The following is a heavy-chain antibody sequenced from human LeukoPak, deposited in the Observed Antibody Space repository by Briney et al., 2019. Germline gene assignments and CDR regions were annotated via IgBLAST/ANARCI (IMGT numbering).Heavy chain of an antibody. CDR2: IYYSGST. CDR1: GGSISSYY. CDR3: ARVDFGLYADC. V-gene: IGHV4-59*01. D-gene: IGHD4-17*01. J-gene: IGHJ4*02. Sequence: SETLSLTCTVSGGSISSYYWSWIRQPPGKGLEWIGYIYYSGSTNYNPSLKSRVTISVDTSKNQFSLKLSSVTAADTAVYYCARVDFGLYADCWGQGTLVTVSS.